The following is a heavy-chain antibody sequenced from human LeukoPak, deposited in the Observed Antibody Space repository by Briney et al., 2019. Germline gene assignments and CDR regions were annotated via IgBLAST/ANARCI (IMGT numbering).Heavy chain of an antibody. Sequence: PSETLSLTCTVSGDYISIYYWNWIRQPPGKGLEWIGHIYDSGTTHYNPSLKSRVTISVDTSKNRFSLKLSSVTAADTAVYYCARDGPDGNYFDCWGQGTLVTVSS. D-gene: IGHD1-1*01. CDR3: ARDGPDGNYFDC. J-gene: IGHJ4*02. CDR1: GDYISIYY. CDR2: IYDSGTT. V-gene: IGHV4-59*01.